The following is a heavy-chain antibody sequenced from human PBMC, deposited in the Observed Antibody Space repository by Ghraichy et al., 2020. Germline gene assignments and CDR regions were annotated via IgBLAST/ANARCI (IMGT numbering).Heavy chain of an antibody. CDR2: IRYDGSNK. V-gene: IGHV3-30*02. Sequence: GESLNISCAASGFTFSSYGMHWVRQAPGKGLEWVAFIRYDGSNKYYADSVKGRFTISRDNSKNTLYLQMNSLRAEDTAVYYCAKDARTYSYGSGPGYWGQGTLVTVSS. J-gene: IGHJ4*02. D-gene: IGHD5-18*01. CDR1: GFTFSSYG. CDR3: AKDARTYSYGSGPGY.